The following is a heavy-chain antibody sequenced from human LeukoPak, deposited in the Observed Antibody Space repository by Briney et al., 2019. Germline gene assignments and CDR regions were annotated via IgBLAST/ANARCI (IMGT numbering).Heavy chain of an antibody. Sequence: EASVKVSCKASGGTFSSHAISWVRQAPGQGLEWMGGIIPIFGTANYAQKFQGRVTITTDESTSTAYMELSSLRSEDTAVYYCASIYCSSTSCYWLHFDYWGQGTLVTVSS. D-gene: IGHD2-2*01. CDR1: GGTFSSHA. CDR2: IIPIFGTA. V-gene: IGHV1-69*05. CDR3: ASIYCSSTSCYWLHFDY. J-gene: IGHJ4*02.